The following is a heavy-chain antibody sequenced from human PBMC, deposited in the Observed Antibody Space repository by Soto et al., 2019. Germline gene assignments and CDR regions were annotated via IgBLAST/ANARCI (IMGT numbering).Heavy chain of an antibody. CDR1: GFTFSSYA. CDR3: AKDRYPSYYYDSSGYYG. J-gene: IGHJ4*02. V-gene: IGHV3-23*01. D-gene: IGHD3-22*01. Sequence: GGSLRLSCAASGFTFSSYAMSWVRQAPGKGLEWVSAISGSGGSTYYADSVKGRFTISRDNSKNTLYLQMNSLRAEDTAVYYCAKDRYPSYYYDSSGYYGWGQGTLVTVSS. CDR2: ISGSGGST.